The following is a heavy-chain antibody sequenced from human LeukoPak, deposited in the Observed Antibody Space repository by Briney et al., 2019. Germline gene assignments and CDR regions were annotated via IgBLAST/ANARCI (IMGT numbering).Heavy chain of an antibody. Sequence: GGSLRLSCAASGFTLSSYAMSWVRQGPGKGLEWVSAISVSGNTYHADSVKGRFTISRDSSKNTLYLQMNSLRAEDTAVYYCARDTRHIVVVTAIPPNDAFDIWGQGTMVTVSS. D-gene: IGHD2-21*02. CDR2: ISVSGNT. J-gene: IGHJ3*02. V-gene: IGHV3-23*01. CDR1: GFTLSSYA. CDR3: ARDTRHIVVVTAIPPNDAFDI.